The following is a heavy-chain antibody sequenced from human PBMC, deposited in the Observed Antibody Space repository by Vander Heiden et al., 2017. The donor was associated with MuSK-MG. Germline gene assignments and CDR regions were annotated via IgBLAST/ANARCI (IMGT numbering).Heavy chain of an antibody. CDR2: IYYSGRT. Sequence: QLQLQESGPGLVKTSETLSLTCTVSGGSISSNIYYWNWIRQPPGKGLEWIGSIYYSGRTYYSPSLKSRITMSLDTSKNQFSLKLSSVTAADTAKYYCARRRDSGSLDSWGQGTLVTVSS. CDR1: GGSISSNIYY. D-gene: IGHD3-10*01. CDR3: ARRRDSGSLDS. J-gene: IGHJ4*02. V-gene: IGHV4-39*01.